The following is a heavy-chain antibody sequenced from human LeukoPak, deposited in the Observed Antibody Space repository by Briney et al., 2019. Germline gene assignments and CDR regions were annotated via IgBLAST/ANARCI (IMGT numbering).Heavy chain of an antibody. CDR2: IWYDGSKE. D-gene: IGHD1-26*01. CDR3: AREPRSSIDV. V-gene: IGHV3-33*01. Sequence: GGSLRLSCAASGFTFSSHGFHWVRQAPGKGLEWVAAIWYDGSKECYADSVKGRFTVSRDDSKNTLYLQMSSLRADDTAVYYCAREPRSSIDVWGQGTTVTVSS. J-gene: IGHJ6*02. CDR1: GFTFSSHG.